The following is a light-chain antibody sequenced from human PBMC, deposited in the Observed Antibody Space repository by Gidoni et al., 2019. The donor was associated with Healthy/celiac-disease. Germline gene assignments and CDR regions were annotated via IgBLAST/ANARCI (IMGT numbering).Light chain of an antibody. CDR3: AAWDDSLNGRV. J-gene: IGLJ3*02. Sequence: QSVLTQPPSASGTPGQRVTISCSGSSSNIGSNTVNWYQQLPGTAPKLLIYSNNQRPSGVPDRSSGSKSGTSASLAISGLQSEDEADYYCAAWDDSLNGRVFGGGTKLT. CDR1: SSNIGSNT. CDR2: SNN. V-gene: IGLV1-44*01.